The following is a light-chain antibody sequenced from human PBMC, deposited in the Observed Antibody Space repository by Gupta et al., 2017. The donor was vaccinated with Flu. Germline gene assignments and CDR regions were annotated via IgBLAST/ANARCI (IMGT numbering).Light chain of an antibody. CDR3: ATWEDSLNGPV. CDR1: NSNIGRNT. CDR2: NDN. J-gene: IGLJ3*02. V-gene: IGLV1-44*01. Sequence: QSLLTQPPSSSGTPAQRVTISCSASNSNIGRNTLSWYQQLPGAAPKLIIQNDNQRPSGVPVRFSGSKAGTSASLTISGLQSEDEGDFYCATWEDSLNGPVFGGGTRLTAL.